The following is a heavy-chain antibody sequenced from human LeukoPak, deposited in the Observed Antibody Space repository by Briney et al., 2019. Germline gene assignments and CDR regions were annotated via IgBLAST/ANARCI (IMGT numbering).Heavy chain of an antibody. CDR3: GRSRGYDFWSGYHHWFDP. Sequence: ASVKVSCKASGYTFTSYDINWVRQATGQGLEWMGCMNPNSGNTRHAQKFQGRVTMTRRTSLSTAYMALSSLRSEDTAVYYCGRSRGYDFWSGYHHWFDPWGQGTLVTVSS. D-gene: IGHD3-3*01. V-gene: IGHV1-8*01. CDR1: GYTFTSYD. J-gene: IGHJ5*02. CDR2: MNPNSGNT.